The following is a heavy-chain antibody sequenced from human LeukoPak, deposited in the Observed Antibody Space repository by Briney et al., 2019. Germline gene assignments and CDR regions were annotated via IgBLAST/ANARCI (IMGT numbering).Heavy chain of an antibody. CDR2: ISAYNGNT. CDR3: ARESPYCSSTSCFREVDYYYYGMDV. J-gene: IGHJ6*02. V-gene: IGHV1-18*01. Sequence: ASVKVPFKASGYTFTSYGISWVRQAPGQGLEWMGWISAYNGNTNYAQKLQGRVTMTTDTSTSTAYMELRSLRSDDTAVYYCARESPYCSSTSCFREVDYYYYGMDVWGQGTTVTVSS. D-gene: IGHD2-2*01. CDR1: GYTFTSYG.